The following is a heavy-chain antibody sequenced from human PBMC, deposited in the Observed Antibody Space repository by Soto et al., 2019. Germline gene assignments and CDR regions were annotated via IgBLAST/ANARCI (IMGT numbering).Heavy chain of an antibody. Sequence: ASVKVSCKASGYTFTSYGISWVRQAPGQGLEWMGRISAYNGNTNYAQKLQGRVTMTTDTSTSTAYMELRSLRSDDTAVYYCARVVFAWILSGGWFDPWGQGTLVTGSS. D-gene: IGHD5-18*01. V-gene: IGHV1-18*01. CDR2: ISAYNGNT. CDR3: ARVVFAWILSGGWFDP. J-gene: IGHJ5*02. CDR1: GYTFTSYG.